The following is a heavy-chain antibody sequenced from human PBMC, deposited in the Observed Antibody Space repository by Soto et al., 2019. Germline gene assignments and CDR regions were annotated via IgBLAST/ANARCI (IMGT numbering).Heavy chain of an antibody. V-gene: IGHV4-61*01. D-gene: IGHD3-3*01. Sequence: SDTRSLTCSVSNASISSSIQYWRWIRQPPGKGLEWIGCVHSSGITNYSPPLKSRVTISLDTSKNQFSLRLDSLTAADTAVYYCARGLGYETLYWGQGILVTVSS. CDR2: VHSSGIT. J-gene: IGHJ4*02. CDR3: ARGLGYETLY. CDR1: NASISSSIQY.